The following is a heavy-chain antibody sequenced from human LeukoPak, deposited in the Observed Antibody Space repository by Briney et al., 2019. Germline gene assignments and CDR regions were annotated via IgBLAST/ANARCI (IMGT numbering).Heavy chain of an antibody. CDR3: ATDMAMTTVPSGAFDL. CDR1: GFTFDDYA. V-gene: IGHV3-9*01. CDR2: ISWNSGSI. Sequence: GGSLRLSCAASGFTFDDYAMHWVRQAPGKGLEWVSGISWNSGSIGYADSVKGRFTISRDNAKTSLYLQMNSLRAEDTALHYCATDMAMTTVPSGAFDLWGQGTMVTVSS. J-gene: IGHJ3*01. D-gene: IGHD4-17*01.